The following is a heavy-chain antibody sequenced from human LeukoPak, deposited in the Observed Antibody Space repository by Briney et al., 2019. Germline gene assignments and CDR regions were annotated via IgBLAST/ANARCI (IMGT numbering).Heavy chain of an antibody. J-gene: IGHJ4*02. Sequence: PGGSLRLSCAASGFTFSSYGMHWVRQAPGKGLEWVAFIRYDGSNKYYADSVKGRFTISRDNSKNTLYLQMNSLRAEDTAVYYCANWVADWNDDEEYRGQGTLVTVSS. CDR2: IRYDGSNK. CDR1: GFTFSSYG. CDR3: ANWVADWNDDEEY. D-gene: IGHD1-1*01. V-gene: IGHV3-30*02.